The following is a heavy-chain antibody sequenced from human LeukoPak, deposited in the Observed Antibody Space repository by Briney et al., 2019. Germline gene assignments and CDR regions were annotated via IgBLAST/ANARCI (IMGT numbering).Heavy chain of an antibody. V-gene: IGHV4-59*01. Sequence: PSGTLSLTCTVSGGSISSYYWSWIRQPPGKGLEWIGYIYYSGSTNYNPSLKSRVTISVDTSKNQFSLKLSSVTAADTAVYYCARCPRAAFDIWGQGTMVTVSS. CDR2: IYYSGST. CDR1: GGSISSYY. CDR3: ARCPRAAFDI. J-gene: IGHJ3*02.